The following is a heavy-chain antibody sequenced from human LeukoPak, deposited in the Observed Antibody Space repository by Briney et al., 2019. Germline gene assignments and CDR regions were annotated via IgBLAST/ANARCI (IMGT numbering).Heavy chain of an antibody. J-gene: IGHJ4*02. V-gene: IGHV3-23*01. D-gene: IGHD3-10*01. CDR2: ISGSGGST. CDR1: GFSFTNAW. CDR3: AKTLGSGSYFFFDY. Sequence: PGGSLRLSCAASGFSFTNAWMSWVRQAPGKGLEWVSAISGSGGSTYYADSVKGRFTISRDNSKNTLYLQMNSLRAEDTAVYYCAKTLGSGSYFFFDYWGQGTLVTVSS.